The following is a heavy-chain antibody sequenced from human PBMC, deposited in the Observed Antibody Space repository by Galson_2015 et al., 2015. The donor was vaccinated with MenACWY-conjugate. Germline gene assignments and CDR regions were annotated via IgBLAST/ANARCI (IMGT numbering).Heavy chain of an antibody. D-gene: IGHD1-26*01. V-gene: IGHV3-74*01. Sequence: SLRLSCAASGFTVSTNYMSWFRQAPGKGLVWVSRINPGGSSTTYADSVKDRFTISRDNAKNTLCLQMNSLRPEDTAVFYCAKSRGASFYFDSWGQGTLVTVSS. CDR2: INPGGSST. J-gene: IGHJ4*02. CDR3: AKSRGASFYFDS. CDR1: GFTVSTNY.